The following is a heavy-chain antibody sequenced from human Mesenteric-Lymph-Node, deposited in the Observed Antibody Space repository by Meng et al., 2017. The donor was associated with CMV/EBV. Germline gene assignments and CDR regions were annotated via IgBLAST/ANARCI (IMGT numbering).Heavy chain of an antibody. Sequence: GESLKISCKVSGYTLTELSMHWVRQAPGKGLEWMGGFDPEDGETIYAQKFQGRVTMTEDTSTDTAYMELSRLRSDDTAVYYCARDGPIIAQQLVLYTRTLASYGMDVWGQGTTVTVSS. J-gene: IGHJ6*02. CDR2: FDPEDGET. D-gene: IGHD6-13*01. CDR1: GYTLTELS. V-gene: IGHV1-24*01. CDR3: ARDGPIIAQQLVLYTRTLASYGMDV.